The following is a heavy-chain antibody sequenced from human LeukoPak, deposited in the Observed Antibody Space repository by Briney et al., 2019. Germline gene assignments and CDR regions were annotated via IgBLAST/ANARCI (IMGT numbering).Heavy chain of an antibody. CDR2: IRSKANSYAT. Sequence: GGSLRLSCAASGFTFSGSAMHWVRQASGKGLEWVGRIRSKANSYATAYAASVKGRFTISRDDSKNTLYLQMNSLKTEDTAVYYCTTGGYYDSSGYYYFSRPPDYYYYYYMDVWGKGTTVTVSS. J-gene: IGHJ6*03. CDR3: TTGGYYDSSGYYYFSRPPDYYYYYYMDV. V-gene: IGHV3-73*01. D-gene: IGHD3-22*01. CDR1: GFTFSGSA.